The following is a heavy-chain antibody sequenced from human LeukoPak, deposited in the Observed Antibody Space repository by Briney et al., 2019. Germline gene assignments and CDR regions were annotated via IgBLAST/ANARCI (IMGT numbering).Heavy chain of an antibody. CDR3: VRGTNDWTGIDY. CDR1: GNYW. CDR2: INPDGSST. D-gene: IGHD2-8*01. Sequence: GGSLRLSCAASGNYWMHWVRQAPGKGLVRVSRINPDGSSTDYADSVKGRFTISRDNARNTLYLQMNSLRVEDTAIYYCVRGTNDWTGIDYWGQGTLVTVSS. J-gene: IGHJ4*02. V-gene: IGHV3-74*01.